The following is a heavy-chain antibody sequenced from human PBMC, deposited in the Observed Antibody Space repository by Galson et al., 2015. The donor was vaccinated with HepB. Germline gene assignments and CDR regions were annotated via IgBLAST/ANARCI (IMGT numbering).Heavy chain of an antibody. CDR1: GFTFSSYA. Sequence: SLRLSCAASGFTFSSYAMHWVRQAPGKGLEYVSAISSNGGSTYYADSVKGRFTISRDNSKNTLYLQMSSLRAEDTAVYYCAKGEFDYGDGPDYWGQGTLVTVSS. CDR2: ISSNGGST. CDR3: AKGEFDYGDGPDY. D-gene: IGHD4-17*01. J-gene: IGHJ4*02. V-gene: IGHV3-64D*06.